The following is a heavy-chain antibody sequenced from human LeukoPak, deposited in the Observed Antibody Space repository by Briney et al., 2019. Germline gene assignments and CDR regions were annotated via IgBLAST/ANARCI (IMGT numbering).Heavy chain of an antibody. J-gene: IGHJ4*02. Sequence: SETLSLTCAVYGGSFSGYYWSWIRQPPGKGLEWIGYIYYSGSTNYNPSLKSRVTISVDTSKNQFSLKLSSVTAADTAVYYCARDSGYYYDSCGYYYFDYWGQGTLVTVSS. V-gene: IGHV4-59*01. D-gene: IGHD3-22*01. CDR1: GGSFSGYY. CDR2: IYYSGST. CDR3: ARDSGYYYDSCGYYYFDY.